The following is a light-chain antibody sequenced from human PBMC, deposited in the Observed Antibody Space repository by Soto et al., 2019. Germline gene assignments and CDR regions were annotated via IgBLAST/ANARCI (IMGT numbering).Light chain of an antibody. Sequence: EIVLTQSPGTLSLSPGERATLSCRASQSVSTTYLAWYQKKPGQAPRLLVHDVSTRATGIPDRFSGSGSGTDFTLTISRVEPEDFAVYYCQQYVTSPPRLTFGGGTKVEIK. CDR1: QSVSTTY. V-gene: IGKV3-20*01. CDR3: QQYVTSPPRLT. CDR2: DVS. J-gene: IGKJ4*01.